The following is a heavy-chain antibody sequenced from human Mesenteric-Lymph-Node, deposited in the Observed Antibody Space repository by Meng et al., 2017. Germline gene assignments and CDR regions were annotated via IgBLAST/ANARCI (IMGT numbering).Heavy chain of an antibody. J-gene: IGHJ4*02. D-gene: IGHD6-13*01. CDR1: GGSVRGGSYY. V-gene: IGHV4-61*01. CDR3: ARGIGSSSSLFDY. Sequence: GQLQESGPGLVRPSETLSLTCTVSGGSVRGGSYYWSWIRQPPGKGLEWIGYIYYSGSTNYNPSLKSRVTISVDTSKNQFSLKLSSVTAADTAVYYCARGIGSSSSLFDYWGQGTLVTVSS. CDR2: IYYSGST.